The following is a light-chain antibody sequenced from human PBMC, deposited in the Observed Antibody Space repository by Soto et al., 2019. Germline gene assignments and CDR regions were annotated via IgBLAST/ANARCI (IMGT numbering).Light chain of an antibody. CDR3: QQLHGYPIT. CDR2: AAS. V-gene: IGKV1-9*01. Sequence: DSQMTQSPSTLSASVRDRVTIPCRASQGIDASLAWYKQKPGKAPKLLIYAASNFQSGVPSRFSGSRSGTHFTLTISSLKPEDFETYYCQQLHGYPITFGQGTRLEIK. CDR1: QGIDAS. J-gene: IGKJ5*01.